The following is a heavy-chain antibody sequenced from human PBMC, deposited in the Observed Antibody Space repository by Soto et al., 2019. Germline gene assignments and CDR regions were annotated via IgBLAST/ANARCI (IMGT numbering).Heavy chain of an antibody. D-gene: IGHD3-3*01. CDR3: ARDASGWSGSMDV. CDR2: IYYSGST. V-gene: IGHV4-59*01. CDR1: GGSISSYY. Sequence: SETLSLTCTVPGGSISSYYWSWIRQPPGKGLEWIGYIYYSGSTNYNPSLKSRVTISVDTSKNQFSLKLSSVTAADTAVYYCARDASGWSGSMDVWGQGTTVTVSS. J-gene: IGHJ6*02.